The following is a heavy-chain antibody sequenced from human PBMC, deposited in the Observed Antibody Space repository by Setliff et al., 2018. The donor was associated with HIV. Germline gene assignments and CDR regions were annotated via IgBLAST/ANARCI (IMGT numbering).Heavy chain of an antibody. D-gene: IGHD2-15*01. CDR2: IMSILRIA. Sequence: GASVKVSCKASGYSFTSYAISWVRQAPGQGLEWMGGIMSILRIANYAQKFQGRVTITADKSTRTAYMELSSLRSEDTAVYYCAKELSYCSGGNCYFDSWGQGTLVTVSS. J-gene: IGHJ4*02. CDR3: AKELSYCSGGNCYFDS. V-gene: IGHV1-69*10. CDR1: GYSFTSYA.